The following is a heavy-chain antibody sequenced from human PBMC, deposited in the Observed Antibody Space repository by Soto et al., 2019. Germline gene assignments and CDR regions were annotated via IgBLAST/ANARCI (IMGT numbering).Heavy chain of an antibody. V-gene: IGHV4-30-4*01. CDR3: ARFSVGAVAGIGYFDY. Sequence: QVQLQESGPGLVKPSQTLSLTCTVSGGSITRGDYYWSWIRQPPGKGLEWIGYIYYSGSTFYNPSLKSRITISIDTSRNQFSLKLSSVTAADTAVYFCARFSVGAVAGIGYFDYWGQGTLVAVSS. CDR1: GGSITRGDYY. CDR2: IYYSGST. D-gene: IGHD6-19*01. J-gene: IGHJ4*02.